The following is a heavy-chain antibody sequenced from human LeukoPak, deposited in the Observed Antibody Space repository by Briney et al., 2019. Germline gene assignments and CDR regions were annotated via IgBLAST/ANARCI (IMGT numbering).Heavy chain of an antibody. D-gene: IGHD4-23*01. J-gene: IGHJ5*02. V-gene: IGHV3-21*01. CDR1: GFTFSNYE. CDR3: ASDYGGNWDQYR. Sequence: GGSLRLSCAASGFTFSNYEMNWVRQAPGKGLEWVSSISSSSSYIYYADSVKGRFTISRDNAKNSLYLQMNSLRAEDTAVYYCASDYGGNWDQYRWGQGTLVTVSS. CDR2: ISSSSSYI.